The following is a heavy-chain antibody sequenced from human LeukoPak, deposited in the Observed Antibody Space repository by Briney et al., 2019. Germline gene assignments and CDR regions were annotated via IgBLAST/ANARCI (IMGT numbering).Heavy chain of an antibody. CDR3: ARHHNEFGWLPDY. CDR1: GYSFTSYW. Sequence: GESLKISCKVSGYSFTSYWIGWVRQMPGKGLEWMGIIYPDDSQTRYSPSFQGQVTISADKSISTAYLQWRSLQASDTAMYYCARHHNEFGWLPDYWGQGTLVTVSS. CDR2: IYPDDSQT. D-gene: IGHD3-10*01. V-gene: IGHV5-51*01. J-gene: IGHJ4*02.